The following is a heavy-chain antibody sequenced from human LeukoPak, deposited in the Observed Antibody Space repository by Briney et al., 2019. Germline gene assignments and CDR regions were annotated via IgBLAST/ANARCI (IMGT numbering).Heavy chain of an antibody. CDR2: INSDGSWT. CDR3: VSFYEAY. D-gene: IGHD2/OR15-2a*01. Sequence: PGGSLRLSCAASGNYWMHWVRQAPGKGLVWVSHINSDGSWTSYADSVKGRFTISKDNAKNTVYLQMNNLRAEDTVVYYCVSFYEAYWGRGTLVTVSS. CDR1: GNYW. J-gene: IGHJ4*02. V-gene: IGHV3-74*01.